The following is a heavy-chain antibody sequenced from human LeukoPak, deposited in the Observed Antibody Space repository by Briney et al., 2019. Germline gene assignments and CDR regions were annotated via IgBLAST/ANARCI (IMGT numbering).Heavy chain of an antibody. J-gene: IGHJ4*02. CDR1: GYSLTGYY. D-gene: IGHD3-10*01. CDR3: ARDKLRYFDY. Sequence: GASVKVSCKASGYSLTGYYMHWVRQAPGQGLEWMGWINPKSGGTNYAQQFQGRVTMTRDTSISTAYMELSRLRSDDTAMYYCARDKLRYFDYWGQGTLVTVSS. V-gene: IGHV1-2*02. CDR2: INPKSGGT.